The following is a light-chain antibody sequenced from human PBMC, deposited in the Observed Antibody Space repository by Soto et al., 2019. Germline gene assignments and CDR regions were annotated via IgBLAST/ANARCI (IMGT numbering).Light chain of an antibody. CDR2: EVS. CDR1: SSDVGNYKY. V-gene: IGLV2-8*01. CDR3: SSYAGSNNWV. Sequence: QSVLTQSPSASGSPGQSVTISCTGTSSDVGNYKYVSWYQQLPGKAPKLMIYEVSKRPSGVPDRFSGSKSGNTASLTVSGLQAEDEADYYCSSYAGSNNWVFGGGTKLTVL. J-gene: IGLJ3*02.